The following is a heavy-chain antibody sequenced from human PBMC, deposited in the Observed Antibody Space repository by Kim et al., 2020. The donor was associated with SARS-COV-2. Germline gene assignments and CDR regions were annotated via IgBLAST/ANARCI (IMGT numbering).Heavy chain of an antibody. J-gene: IGHJ4*02. CDR2: ISGRGGST. V-gene: IGHV3-23*01. D-gene: IGHD3-10*01. CDR1: GFIFSSYA. CDR3: AKCGSGSYCPAY. Sequence: GGSLRLSCAASGFIFSSYAMSWVRQAPGKGLEWVSTISGRGGSTYYADSVKGRFTISRDNSKNTLYLQMNSLRAEDTAVYYCAKCGSGSYCPAYWGQGTLVTVSS.